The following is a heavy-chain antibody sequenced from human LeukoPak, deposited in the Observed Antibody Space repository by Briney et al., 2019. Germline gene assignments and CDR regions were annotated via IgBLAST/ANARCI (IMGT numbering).Heavy chain of an antibody. D-gene: IGHD5-18*01. CDR3: ATTYSYTSGGYDY. CDR2: IYYSGTT. CDR1: GGSISSSRYH. Sequence: SETLSLTCTVSGGSISSSRYHWGWIRQPPGKGLEWSGSIYYSGTTFYNPSLKSRVTISVDTSKNQFSLRVSSVTAADTAVYYCATTYSYTSGGYDYWGQGTLVTVSS. V-gene: IGHV4-39*01. J-gene: IGHJ4*02.